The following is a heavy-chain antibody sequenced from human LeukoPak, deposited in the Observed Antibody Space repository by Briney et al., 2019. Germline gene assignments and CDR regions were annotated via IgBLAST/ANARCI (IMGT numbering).Heavy chain of an antibody. D-gene: IGHD3-3*01. J-gene: IGHJ4*02. CDR1: GFTFDDYA. Sequence: PGRSLRLSCAASGFTFDDYAKNWVRQAPGKGLEWVSGINWNGGSTYYRDSVKGRFTISRDNAKNSLYLQMNSLRAEDTALYYCARVKGSGYRNSIDYWGQGTLVTVSS. V-gene: IGHV3-20*04. CDR2: INWNGGST. CDR3: ARVKGSGYRNSIDY.